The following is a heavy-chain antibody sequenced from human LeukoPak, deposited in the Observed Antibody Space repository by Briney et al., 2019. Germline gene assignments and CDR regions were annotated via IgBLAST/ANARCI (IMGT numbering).Heavy chain of an antibody. Sequence: GASVKVSCKASGYTFTSYGISWVRQAPGQGLEWMGWISGYNGKTNYAQKLQGRVTMTTDTSTSTAYMELRSLRSDDTAVYYCARDRLTYYYDSSGYFFDYWGQGTLVTVSS. CDR3: ARDRLTYYYDSSGYFFDY. J-gene: IGHJ4*02. D-gene: IGHD3-22*01. V-gene: IGHV1-18*01. CDR1: GYTFTSYG. CDR2: ISGYNGKT.